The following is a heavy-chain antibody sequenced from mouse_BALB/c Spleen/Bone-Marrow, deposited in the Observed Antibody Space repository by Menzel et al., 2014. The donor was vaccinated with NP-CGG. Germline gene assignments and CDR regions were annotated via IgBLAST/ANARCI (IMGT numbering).Heavy chain of an antibody. V-gene: IGHV5-12*02. Sequence: DAHLVESGGGLVQPGGSLKLSCATSGFTFSDYYMYWVRQTPEKRLEWVAYISNGGGSTYYPDTVKGRFTISRDNAKNTLYLQMSRLKSEDTAMYYCARHNYDETWFAYWGQGTLVTVSA. CDR3: ARHNYDETWFAY. J-gene: IGHJ3*01. CDR1: GFTFSDYY. D-gene: IGHD2-4*01. CDR2: ISNGGGST.